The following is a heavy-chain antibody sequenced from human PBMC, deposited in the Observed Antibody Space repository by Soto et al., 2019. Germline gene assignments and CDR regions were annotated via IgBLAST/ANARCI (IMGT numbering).Heavy chain of an antibody. CDR1: GGSISSSSYY. J-gene: IGHJ3*02. Sequence: QLQLQESGPGLVKPSETLSLTCTVSGGSISSSSYYWGWIRQPPGKGLEWIGSIYYSGSTYYNPSLKSRVTISVDTSKNQFSLKLSSVTAADTAVYYCASGGGDSSGWPQADAFDIWGQGTMVTVSS. D-gene: IGHD6-19*01. CDR2: IYYSGST. V-gene: IGHV4-39*01. CDR3: ASGGGDSSGWPQADAFDI.